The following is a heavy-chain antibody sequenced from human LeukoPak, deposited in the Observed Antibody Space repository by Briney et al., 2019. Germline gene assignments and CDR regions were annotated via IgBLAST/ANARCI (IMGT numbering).Heavy chain of an antibody. V-gene: IGHV3-23*01. Sequence: PGGSLRLSCAAHGFTFSSYGMSWVRQAPGKGLEWVSAISGSGGSKYYADSVKGRFTISRDNPKNTLYLQMNSLRAEDTAVYYCAKKALVGATYNWFDPWGQGTLVTVSS. CDR1: GFTFSSYG. J-gene: IGHJ5*02. CDR2: ISGSGGSK. D-gene: IGHD1-26*01. CDR3: AKKALVGATYNWFDP.